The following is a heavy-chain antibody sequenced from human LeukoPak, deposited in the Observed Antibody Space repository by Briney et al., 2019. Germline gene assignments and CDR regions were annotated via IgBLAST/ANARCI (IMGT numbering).Heavy chain of an antibody. CDR2: IVVGSGDT. CDR3: AAGFWSGPRDYYNYLDL. CDR1: GFTFTSSA. Sequence: SVKVSCKASGFTFTSSAVQWVRQGSGQRLEWMGWIVVGSGDTNYAQKFQERFTITGDMSTSTAYMELSSLRYDDTAVYYCAAGFWSGPRDYYNYLDLWGKGTTVTVSS. J-gene: IGHJ6*03. D-gene: IGHD3-3*01. V-gene: IGHV1-58*01.